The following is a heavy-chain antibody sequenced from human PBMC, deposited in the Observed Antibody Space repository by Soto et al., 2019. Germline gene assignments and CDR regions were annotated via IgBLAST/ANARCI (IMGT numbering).Heavy chain of an antibody. CDR3: ASSMGRGGNDY. J-gene: IGHJ4*02. D-gene: IGHD3-10*01. V-gene: IGHV3-7*05. Sequence: EVQLVDSWGGLVQPGGSLRLSCAASGFTCSDYWMSWVRQAPGKGLECVANIKTAGSEKYYVDPVKGQCTISRDNAKNSLYLHMNSLRAEDTAVYYCASSMGRGGNDYWGQGTLVAVSS. CDR2: IKTAGSEK. CDR1: GFTCSDYW.